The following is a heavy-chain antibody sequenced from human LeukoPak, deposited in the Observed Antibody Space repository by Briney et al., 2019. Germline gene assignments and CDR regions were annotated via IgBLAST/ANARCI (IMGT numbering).Heavy chain of an antibody. CDR1: GGSISSRSHH. CDR3: AREGWGYNDGRGSFDY. V-gene: IGHV4-39*02. Sequence: SETLSLTFTVSGGSISSRSHHWGWIRQPPGKGLEWIGNIYYSGSTFYNQSLKSRFTISVDTSQEQFSLKLSSVTAADTAVYYCAREGWGYNDGRGSFDYWGQGTLVTVSA. D-gene: IGHD3-22*01. J-gene: IGHJ4*02. CDR2: IYYSGST.